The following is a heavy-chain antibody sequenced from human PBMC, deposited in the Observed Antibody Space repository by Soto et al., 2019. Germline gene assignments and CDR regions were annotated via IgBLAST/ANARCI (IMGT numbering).Heavy chain of an antibody. CDR3: ARGMRSTSAGYYHYGMEV. CDR1: GYTFTGYY. Sequence: GASVKVSCKASGYTFTGYYMHWVRQAPGQGLEWMGWINPNSGGTNYEQKFQGWVTMTRDTSISTAYMELSRLRSDDTAVYYCARGMRSTSAGYYHYGMEVWGKGTKGTVSS. D-gene: IGHD2-2*01. CDR2: INPNSGGT. V-gene: IGHV1-2*04. J-gene: IGHJ6*04.